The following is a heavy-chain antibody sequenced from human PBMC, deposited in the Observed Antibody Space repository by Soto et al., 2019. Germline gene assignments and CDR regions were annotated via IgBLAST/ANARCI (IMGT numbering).Heavy chain of an antibody. Sequence: QVQLVESGGGVVQPGRSLRLSCAASGFTFSSCAMHWVRQAPGKGLEWVAVISYDGSNKYYADSMKGRFTVSRDNSKNTLYLQVNSLRAEDTAVYYCARDKRDLXXXXWSYYFDYWGQGTLVTVSS. CDR1: GFTFSSCA. V-gene: IGHV3-30-3*01. J-gene: IGHJ4*02. D-gene: IGHD2-15*01. CDR3: ARDKRDLXXXXWSYYFDY. CDR2: ISYDGSNK.